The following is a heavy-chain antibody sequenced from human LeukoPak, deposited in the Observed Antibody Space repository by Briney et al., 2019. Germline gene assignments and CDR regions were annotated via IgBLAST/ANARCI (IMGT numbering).Heavy chain of an antibody. J-gene: IGHJ3*02. Sequence: ASVKVSCKASGGTFSSYAISWVRQAPGQGLEWMGGIIPIFGTANYAQKFQGRVTITADKSTSTAYMELSSLRSEDTAVYYCARDGAWPRKYCTNGVCSDDAFDIWGQGTMVTVSS. V-gene: IGHV1-69*06. D-gene: IGHD2-8*01. CDR3: ARDGAWPRKYCTNGVCSDDAFDI. CDR1: GGTFSSYA. CDR2: IIPIFGTA.